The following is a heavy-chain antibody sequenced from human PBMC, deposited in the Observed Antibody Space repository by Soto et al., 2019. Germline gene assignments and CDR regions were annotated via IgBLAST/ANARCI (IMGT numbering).Heavy chain of an antibody. J-gene: IGHJ4*02. CDR1: GFVFSDYA. Sequence: EVQLLDSGGGWVQPGGSLRLSCVASGFVFSDYAMSWVRQAPGKGLEWVSAISAGGSDTYYADSVKGRFTVSRVNAKNTLYLQMNSLSAEATAIYYCASVPIWCSSSSCYTEGFDFWGQGTLVTVSS. D-gene: IGHD2-2*01. CDR2: ISAGGSDT. CDR3: ASVPIWCSSSSCYTEGFDF. V-gene: IGHV3-23*01.